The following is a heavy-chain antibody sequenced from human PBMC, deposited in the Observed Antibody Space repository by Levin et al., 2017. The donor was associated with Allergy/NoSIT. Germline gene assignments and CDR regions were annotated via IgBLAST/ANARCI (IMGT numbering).Heavy chain of an antibody. CDR1: GGTFSSYA. V-gene: IGHV1-69*13. CDR2: IIPIFGTA. J-gene: IGHJ4*02. CDR3: ASRREGGDGVDY. D-gene: IGHD2-21*01. Sequence: GASVKVSCKASGGTFSSYAISWVRQAPGQGLEWMGGIIPIFGTANYAQKFQGRVTITADESTSTAYMELSSLRSEDTAVYYCASRREGGDGVDYWGQGTLVTVSS.